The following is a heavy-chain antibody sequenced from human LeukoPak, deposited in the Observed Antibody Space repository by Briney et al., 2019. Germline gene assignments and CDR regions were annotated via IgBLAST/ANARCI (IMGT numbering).Heavy chain of an antibody. CDR2: IYYSGST. V-gene: IGHV4-59*01. CDR3: ASRSSGYSLLFDY. D-gene: IGHD3-22*01. CDR1: GDSISSYY. J-gene: IGHJ4*02. Sequence: SETLSLTCSVSGDSISSYYWGWIRQPPGKGLEYIGYIYYSGSTIYNTSLKSRVTISLDTSKNQFSLKLNSVTAADTAVYYCASRSSGYSLLFDYWGQGTLVTVSS.